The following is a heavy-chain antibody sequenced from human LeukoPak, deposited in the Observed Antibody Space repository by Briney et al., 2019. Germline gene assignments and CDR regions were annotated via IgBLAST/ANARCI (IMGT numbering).Heavy chain of an antibody. Sequence: TSETLSLTCAVYGGSFSGYYWSWIRQPPGKGLEWIGEINHSGSTYYNPSLKSRVTISVDTSKNQFSLKLSSVTAADTAVYYCASSDMVRGVLGFDYWGQGTLVTVSS. CDR1: GGSFSGYY. D-gene: IGHD3-10*01. V-gene: IGHV4-34*01. CDR3: ASSDMVRGVLGFDY. CDR2: INHSGST. J-gene: IGHJ4*02.